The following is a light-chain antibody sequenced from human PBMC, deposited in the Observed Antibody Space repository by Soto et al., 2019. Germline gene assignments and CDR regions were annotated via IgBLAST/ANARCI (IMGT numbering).Light chain of an antibody. CDR1: QSISSW. CDR2: KAS. V-gene: IGKV1-5*03. Sequence: DIPMTQPPSTLSASVGDRVTITCRASQSISSWLAWYQQKPGKAPKLLIDKASSLESGVPSRFSGSGSVTEFTLTISSLQPDDSATYYCQQYENYSLTFGGGTKVEIK. CDR3: QQYENYSLT. J-gene: IGKJ4*01.